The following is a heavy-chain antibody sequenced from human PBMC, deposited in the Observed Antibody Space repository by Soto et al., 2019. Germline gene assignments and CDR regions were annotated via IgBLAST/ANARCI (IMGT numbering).Heavy chain of an antibody. CDR1: GGSIRSGDYY. CDR2: IYYSGST. V-gene: IGHV4-30-4*01. D-gene: IGHD2-2*01. CDR3: ARDQMAYCSSTSCLSFDY. J-gene: IGHJ4*02. Sequence: TSETLSLTCTVSGGSIRSGDYYWSWIRQPPGKGLEWIGYIYYSGSTYYNPSLKSRVTISVDTSKNQFSLKLSSVTAADTAVYYCARDQMAYCSSTSCLSFDYWGQGTLVTVSS.